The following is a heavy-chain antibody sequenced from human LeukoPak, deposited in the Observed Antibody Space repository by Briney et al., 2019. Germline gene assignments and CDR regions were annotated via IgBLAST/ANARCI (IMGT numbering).Heavy chain of an antibody. J-gene: IGHJ5*02. V-gene: IGHV1-2*02. CDR1: GYTFTGYY. D-gene: IGHD6-6*01. CDR3: ARGRGAARPNWFDP. Sequence: GASVKVSCKASGYTFTGYYMHWVRQAPGQGLEWMGWINPNSGGTNYAQKFQGRVTMTRDTSISTAYMELSRLRSEDTAVYYCARGRGAARPNWFDPWGQGTLVTVSS. CDR2: INPNSGGT.